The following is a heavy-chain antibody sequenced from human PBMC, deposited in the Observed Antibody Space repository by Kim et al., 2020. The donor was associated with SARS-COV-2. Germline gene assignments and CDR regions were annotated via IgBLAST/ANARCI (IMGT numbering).Heavy chain of an antibody. Sequence: GGSLRLSCAASGFSFSSYDMHWVRQATGKGLEWVSAIGTRGDTYYPDSVKGRFTISRENAENSLSLQMNSLRVGDTAIYYCARELPDSSPYGWYFDLWGR. CDR2: IGTRGDT. D-gene: IGHD6-13*01. J-gene: IGHJ2*01. CDR1: GFSFSSYD. V-gene: IGHV3-13*01. CDR3: ARELPDSSPYGWYFDL.